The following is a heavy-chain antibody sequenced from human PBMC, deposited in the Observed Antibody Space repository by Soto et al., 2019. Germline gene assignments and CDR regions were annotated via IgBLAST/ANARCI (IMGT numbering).Heavy chain of an antibody. CDR1: GYTFTSYA. J-gene: IGHJ4*02. D-gene: IGHD2-15*01. Sequence: QVQLVQSGAEVKKPGASVKVSCKASGYTFTSYAMHWVRQAPGQRLEWMGWINAGNGNTKFSQKFQGRVTITRDTSASTAYMELGSLRSEDTAVYCCARAPGGPDGPGDYWGQGTLVTVSS. CDR2: INAGNGNT. V-gene: IGHV1-3*01. CDR3: ARAPGGPDGPGDY.